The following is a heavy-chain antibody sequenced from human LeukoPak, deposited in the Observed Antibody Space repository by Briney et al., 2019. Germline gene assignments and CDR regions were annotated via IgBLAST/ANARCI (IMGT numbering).Heavy chain of an antibody. D-gene: IGHD3-22*01. J-gene: IGHJ1*01. CDR1: GYTFTGYH. CDR2: ISAYNGNT. Sequence: ASVKVSCKASGYTFTGYHIHWVRQAPGQGLEWMGWISAYNGNTNYAQKLQGRVTMTTDTSTSTAYMELRSLRSDDTAVYYCASFPTDYYDSSGYPTYFQHWGQGTLVTVSS. V-gene: IGHV1-18*04. CDR3: ASFPTDYYDSSGYPTYFQH.